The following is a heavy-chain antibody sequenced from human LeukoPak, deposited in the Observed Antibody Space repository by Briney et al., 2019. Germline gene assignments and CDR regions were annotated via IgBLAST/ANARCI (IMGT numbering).Heavy chain of an antibody. Sequence: GGSLRLSCAASGFTFSSYWMSWVRQAPGKGLEWVANIKQDGCEKYYVDSVKGRFTISRDNAKNSLYLQMNSLRAEDTAVYYCARVGYCSGGSCYGRVRDAFDIWGQGTMVTVSS. CDR1: GFTFSSYW. V-gene: IGHV3-7*01. CDR3: ARVGYCSGGSCYGRVRDAFDI. D-gene: IGHD2-15*01. J-gene: IGHJ3*02. CDR2: IKQDGCEK.